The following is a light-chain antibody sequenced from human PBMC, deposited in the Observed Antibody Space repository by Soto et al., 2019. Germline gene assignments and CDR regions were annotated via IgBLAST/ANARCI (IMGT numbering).Light chain of an antibody. V-gene: IGKV1-39*01. CDR3: QLSDSTWT. J-gene: IGKJ1*01. CDR2: AAS. Sequence: DIQMTQSPSSLSASIGDRVTITCRASQNIRSYLSWYQQKPGKAPKLLIHAASSLQSGVPSRFSGSGSGTDFTLTISSPQPEDFAAYYCQLSDSTWTFGQGTKVEIK. CDR1: QNIRSY.